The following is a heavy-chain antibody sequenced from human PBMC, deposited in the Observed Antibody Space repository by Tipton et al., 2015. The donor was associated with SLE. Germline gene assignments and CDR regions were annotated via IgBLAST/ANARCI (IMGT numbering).Heavy chain of an antibody. CDR2: IHYTEGT. Sequence: TLSLTCTVSGGSINSHYWSWIRQSPGTGLEWLGYIHYTEGTNFNPSIKSRVTISLDTSKNQFSLTLSSVSAADTAMYFCAREGELAAQSSWDAFDVWGQGTMVTVSS. V-gene: IGHV4-59*11. CDR1: GGSINSHY. J-gene: IGHJ3*01. CDR3: AREGELAAQSSWDAFDV. D-gene: IGHD2-15*01.